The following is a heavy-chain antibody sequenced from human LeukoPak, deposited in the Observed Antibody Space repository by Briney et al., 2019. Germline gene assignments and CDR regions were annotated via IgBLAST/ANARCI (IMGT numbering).Heavy chain of an antibody. D-gene: IGHD4-17*01. J-gene: IGHJ1*01. CDR1: GFTFSTYW. CDR2: IKQDGSEK. CDR3: ARGEYGDHSEYFWY. Sequence: GGSLRLSCVGSGFTFSTYWMSWVRQAPGKGLEWVANIKQDGSEKYYVDSVKGRFSISRDNAKNSLYLQMNSLTGGDTAVYYCARGEYGDHSEYFWYWGQGTLVTVTS. V-gene: IGHV3-7*01.